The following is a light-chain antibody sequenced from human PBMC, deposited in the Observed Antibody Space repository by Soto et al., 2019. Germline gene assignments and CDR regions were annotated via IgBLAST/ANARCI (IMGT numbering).Light chain of an antibody. V-gene: IGLV1-44*01. CDR3: AVWDDSLDGVV. Sequence: QSVLTQPPSASGTPGQSVTISCSGSSSNIGDNTVNWYQQLPGTAPKLLIYSNDQCSSGVPDRFSGSKSGTSASLAISGLQSEDEADYYCAVWDDSLDGVVFGGGTKLTVL. CDR2: SND. CDR1: SSNIGDNT. J-gene: IGLJ2*01.